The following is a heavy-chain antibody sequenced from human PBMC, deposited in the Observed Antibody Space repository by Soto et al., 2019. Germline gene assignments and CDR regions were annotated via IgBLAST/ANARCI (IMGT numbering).Heavy chain of an antibody. J-gene: IGHJ6*03. CDR1: GVSFSGYY. CDR2: INHSGST. D-gene: IGHD2-2*02. CDR3: ARGRRYCSSTSCYNYYYYYYMDV. Sequence: SETLSLTCAVYGVSFSGYYWSWIRQPPGKGLEWIGEINHSGSTNYNPSLKSRVTISVDTSKNQFSLKLSSVTAADTAVYYCARGRRYCSSTSCYNYYYYYYMDVWGKGTTVTVSS. V-gene: IGHV4-34*01.